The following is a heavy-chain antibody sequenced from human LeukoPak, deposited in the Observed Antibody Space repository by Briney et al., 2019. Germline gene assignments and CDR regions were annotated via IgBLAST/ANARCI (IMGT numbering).Heavy chain of an antibody. D-gene: IGHD4-17*01. V-gene: IGHV3-30*02. J-gene: IGHJ4*02. CDR2: IRSDGSSK. Sequence: GGSLRLSCAASGFTFRSYGLHWVRQAPGKGLEWVALIRSDGSSKNYADSVKGRFTISRDASKNTVYLQMNSLRAEDTAVYSCAKWSGDYPSYYLNYWGQGTLVTVSS. CDR3: AKWSGDYPSYYLNY. CDR1: GFTFRSYG.